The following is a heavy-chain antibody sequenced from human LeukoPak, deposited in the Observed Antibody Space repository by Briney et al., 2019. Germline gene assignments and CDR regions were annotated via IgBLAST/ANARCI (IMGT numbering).Heavy chain of an antibody. CDR3: TTLTVATNFDY. CDR1: GFSFSVYE. Sequence: GGSLTLSCPASGFSFSVYEMHWVRQPPGKGREGISDISSSGTTTYYADSVKGRFTISRDNAKNSLYLQMNSLRAEDTAVYYCTTLTVATNFDYWGQGTLVTVSS. J-gene: IGHJ4*02. V-gene: IGHV3-48*03. D-gene: IGHD5-12*01. CDR2: ISSSGTTT.